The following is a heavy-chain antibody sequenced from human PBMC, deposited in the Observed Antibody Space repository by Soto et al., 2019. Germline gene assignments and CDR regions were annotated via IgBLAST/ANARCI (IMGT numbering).Heavy chain of an antibody. CDR1: GYSFTSYW. V-gene: IGHV5-10-1*01. D-gene: IGHD3-9*01. CDR2: IDPSDSYT. Sequence: GESLKISCKGSGYSFTSYWTSWVRQMPGKGLEWMGRIDPSDSYTNYSPSFQGHVTISADKSISTAYLQWSSLKASDTAMYYCARVSTYYDILTGPGWFDPWGQGTLVTVSS. J-gene: IGHJ5*02. CDR3: ARVSTYYDILTGPGWFDP.